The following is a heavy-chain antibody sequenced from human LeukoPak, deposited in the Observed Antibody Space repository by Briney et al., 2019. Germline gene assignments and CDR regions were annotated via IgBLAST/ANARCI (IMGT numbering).Heavy chain of an antibody. CDR2: IQHRADT. CDR3: ARKNDYGEVRGFDP. CDR1: GFTVSSNY. J-gene: IGHJ5*02. V-gene: IGHV4-38-2*01. Sequence: GSLRLSCAASGFTVSSNYMSWVRQAPGKGLEWVGSIQHRADTYYNPSLKSRLTLSVDTSKNQVSLKLSSVTAADTAVYYCARKNDYGEVRGFDPWGQGTLVIVSS. D-gene: IGHD4-17*01.